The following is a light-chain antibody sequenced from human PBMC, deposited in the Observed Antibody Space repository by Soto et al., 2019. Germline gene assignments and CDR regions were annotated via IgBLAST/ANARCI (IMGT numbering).Light chain of an antibody. CDR3: QQRRNWL. J-gene: IGKJ2*01. CDR2: DAS. CDR1: QSVSSY. Sequence: EIVLTQSPATLSLSPGERATLSCRASQSVSSYLAWYQQKPGQAPRLLIYDASNRASGIPARFSGSGSGTDFTLTIISLEPEDSAVYYCQQRRNWLFGQGTKVQIK. V-gene: IGKV3-11*01.